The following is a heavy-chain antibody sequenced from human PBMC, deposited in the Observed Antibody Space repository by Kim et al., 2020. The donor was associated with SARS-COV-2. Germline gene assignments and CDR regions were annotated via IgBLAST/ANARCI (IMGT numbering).Heavy chain of an antibody. J-gene: IGHJ4*02. Sequence: GGSLRLSCVTSGFTFHGYWMSWVRQAPGKNLEWVASIKQDGSETYYVDSLKGRFTISRDNAKNSFFLQMNSLRADDTAVYYCARGGAPVYTQFSFDYWGQGTLVTVSS. D-gene: IGHD1-26*01. V-gene: IGHV3-7*03. CDR2: IKQDGSET. CDR1: GFTFHGYW. CDR3: ARGGAPVYTQFSFDY.